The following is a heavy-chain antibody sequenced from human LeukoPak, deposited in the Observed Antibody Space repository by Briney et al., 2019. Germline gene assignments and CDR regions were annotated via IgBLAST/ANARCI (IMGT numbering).Heavy chain of an antibody. CDR2: ISSDGGTK. D-gene: IGHD1-26*01. CDR1: GFTFSTYG. V-gene: IGHV3-30*18. CDR3: AKEFEWELHAFDI. Sequence: GGSLRLSCAASGFTFSTYGMHWVRQAPGEGLEWVAVISSDGGTKYYADSVKGRVTISRDNSKNTLYLEMNSLRTEDTAVYYCAKEFEWELHAFDIWGQGTMVTVSS. J-gene: IGHJ3*02.